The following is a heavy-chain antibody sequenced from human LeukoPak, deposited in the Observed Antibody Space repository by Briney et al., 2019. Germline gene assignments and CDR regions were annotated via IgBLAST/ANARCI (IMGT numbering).Heavy chain of an antibody. CDR2: ISSSSSTI. J-gene: IGHJ4*02. CDR1: GFIFTSYS. CDR3: ARGFHRYNYDSGAYSVY. D-gene: IGHD3-22*01. V-gene: IGHV3-48*01. Sequence: LGGSLRLSCAASGFIFTSYSMNWVRQAPGKGLEWISYISSSSSTIYYADSVRGRFTISRDNAKYSLYLQMNSLRAEDTAVYYCARGFHRYNYDSGAYSVYWGQGTLVTVSS.